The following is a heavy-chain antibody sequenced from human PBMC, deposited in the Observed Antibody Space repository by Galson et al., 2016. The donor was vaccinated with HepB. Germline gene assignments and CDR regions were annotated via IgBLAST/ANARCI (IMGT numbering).Heavy chain of an antibody. V-gene: IGHV3-74*01. CDR1: GFTVGNNY. CDR3: ARDLGSTTCYHEIGDAFHI. CDR2: INSDESSI. Sequence: SLRLSCAASGFTVGNNYMSWVRQAPGKGLVWVSRINSDESSITYADSGKGRFTISRDNAKNSLYLQMNSLRAEDTAVYYCARDLGSTTCYHEIGDAFHIWGQGTMVTVSS. D-gene: IGHD2-2*01. J-gene: IGHJ3*02.